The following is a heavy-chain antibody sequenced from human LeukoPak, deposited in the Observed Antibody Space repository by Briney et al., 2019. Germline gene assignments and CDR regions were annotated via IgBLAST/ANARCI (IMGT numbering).Heavy chain of an antibody. V-gene: IGHV3-15*01. CDR1: GFTFNNAW. CDR3: TTDLRFFDY. J-gene: IGHJ4*03. CDR2: IKSKTNGGTT. Sequence: GGSLRLSCAASGFTFNNAWMNWVRQAPGKGLEWVGLIKSKTNGGTTDYTAPVKGRFTISRDDSNNTLYLQMSSLKTEDTAVHYCTTDLRFFDYWGQGTLVTVSS.